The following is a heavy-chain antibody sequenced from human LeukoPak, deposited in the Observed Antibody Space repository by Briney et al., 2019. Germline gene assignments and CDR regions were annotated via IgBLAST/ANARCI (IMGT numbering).Heavy chain of an antibody. D-gene: IGHD3-9*01. CDR1: GGSFSGYY. Sequence: PSETLSLTCAVYGGSFSGYYWSWIRRPPGKGLEWIGEINHSGSTNYNPSLKSRVTISVDTSKNQFSLKLSSVTAADTAVYYCARRHYDILTPFDYWGQGTLVTVSS. J-gene: IGHJ4*02. CDR3: ARRHYDILTPFDY. V-gene: IGHV4-34*01. CDR2: INHSGST.